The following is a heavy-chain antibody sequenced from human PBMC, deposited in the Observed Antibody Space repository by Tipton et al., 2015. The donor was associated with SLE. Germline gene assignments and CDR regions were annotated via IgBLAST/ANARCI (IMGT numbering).Heavy chain of an antibody. V-gene: IGHV4-59*08. CDR2: IYYSGST. CDR3: ASKPSYYYYYGMDV. CDR1: GGSISSSY. Sequence: TLSLTCIVSGGSISSSYWSWIRQPPGKGLEWIGSIYYSGSTYYNPSLKSRVTISVDTSKNQFSLKLSSVTAADTAVYYCASKPSYYYYYGMDVWGQGTTVTVSS. J-gene: IGHJ6*02.